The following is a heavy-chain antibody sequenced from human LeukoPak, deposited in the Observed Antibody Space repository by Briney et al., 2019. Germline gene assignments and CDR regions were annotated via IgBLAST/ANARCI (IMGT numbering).Heavy chain of an antibody. CDR3: AKIQSDYYYDSSGYYWGSYYFDY. CDR1: GFTFSSYG. CDR2: IRYDGSNK. Sequence: GGSLRLSCAASGFTFSSYGMHWPRQAPGKGLEWVAFIRYDGSNKYYADSVKGRFTISRDNSKNTLYLQMNSLRAEDTAVYYCAKIQSDYYYDSSGYYWGSYYFDYWGQGTLVTVSS. J-gene: IGHJ4*02. V-gene: IGHV3-30*02. D-gene: IGHD3-22*01.